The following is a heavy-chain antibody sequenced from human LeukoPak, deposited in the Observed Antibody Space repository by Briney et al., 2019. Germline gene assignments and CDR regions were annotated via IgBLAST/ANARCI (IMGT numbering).Heavy chain of an antibody. CDR3: VKDDNSGWFPPLDF. CDR1: GFTFYSYG. D-gene: IGHD6-19*01. V-gene: IGHV3-23*01. CDR2: INRSGDST. Sequence: GGSLRLSCAASGFTFYSYGMNWVRQAPGKGLEWVSGINRSGDSTSYADSVKGRFTISRDNSKNTLSLQMNSLRAEDTAVYYCVKDDNSGWFPPLDFWGQGTLVTVSS. J-gene: IGHJ4*02.